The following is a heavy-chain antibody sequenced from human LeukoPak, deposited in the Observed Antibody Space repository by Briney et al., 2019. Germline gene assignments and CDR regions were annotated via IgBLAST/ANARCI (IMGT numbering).Heavy chain of an antibody. Sequence: GGSLRLSCATSGFTFSINAMSWVRQAPGKGLEWVSYISSSGSTIYYADSVKGRFTISRDNAKNSLYLQMNSLRAEDTAVYYCARNYVWGSYRPFYFDYWGQGTLVTVSS. CDR2: ISSSGSTI. J-gene: IGHJ4*02. V-gene: IGHV3-11*04. D-gene: IGHD3-16*02. CDR3: ARNYVWGSYRPFYFDY. CDR1: GFTFSINA.